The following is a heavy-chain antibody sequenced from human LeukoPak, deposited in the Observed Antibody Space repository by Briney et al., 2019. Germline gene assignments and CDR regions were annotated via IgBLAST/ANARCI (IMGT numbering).Heavy chain of an antibody. V-gene: IGHV3-53*01. CDR2: IYSGGST. J-gene: IGHJ5*02. Sequence: GGSLRLSCAASGFIFSSYPLNWVRQAPGKGLEWVSVIYSGGSTSYADSVKGRLTISRDNSKNTLYLQMNSLRAEDTAVYYCASRATVTTDRFWFDPWGQGTLVTVSS. CDR1: GFIFSSYP. CDR3: ASRATVTTDRFWFDP. D-gene: IGHD4-11*01.